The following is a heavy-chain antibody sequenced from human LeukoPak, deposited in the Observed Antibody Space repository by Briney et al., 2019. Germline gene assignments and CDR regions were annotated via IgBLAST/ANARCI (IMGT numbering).Heavy chain of an antibody. D-gene: IGHD5-24*01. CDR2: INHSGST. J-gene: IGHJ4*02. Sequence: PSETLSLTCAVYGGSFSGYYWSWIRQPPGKGLEWIGEINHSGSTNYNPSLKSRVTISVDTSKNQFSLKLSSVTAADTAVYYCARGRDGYNLSYFDYWGQGTLVTVSS. CDR3: ARGRDGYNLSYFDY. CDR1: GGSFSGYY. V-gene: IGHV4-34*01.